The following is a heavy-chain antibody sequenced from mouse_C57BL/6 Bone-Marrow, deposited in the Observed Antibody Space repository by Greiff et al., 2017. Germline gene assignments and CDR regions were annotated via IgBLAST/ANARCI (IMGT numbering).Heavy chain of an antibody. CDR3: ASPFWYFDV. CDR2: INPDSSTI. J-gene: IGHJ1*03. Sequence: EADGVDFSRYWMSWVRRAPGKGLEWIGEINPDSSTINYAPSLKDKFIISRDNAKNTLYLQMSKVRSEDTALYYCASPFWYFDVWGTGTTVTVSS. V-gene: IGHV4-1*01. CDR1: GVDFSRYW.